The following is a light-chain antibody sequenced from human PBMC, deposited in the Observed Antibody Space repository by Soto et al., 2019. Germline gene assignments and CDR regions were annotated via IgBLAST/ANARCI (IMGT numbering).Light chain of an antibody. CDR2: AAS. Sequence: DLQMTQSPSSLSASIGDRVTITCRTSQSIATFLNWYQQKPRKAPKLLIFAASYLRSGVPSRFSGSGSGTDFTLTISSLQPEDFATYYCQQSHKTPYTFGQGTNLDIK. CDR3: QQSHKTPYT. J-gene: IGKJ2*01. CDR1: QSIATF. V-gene: IGKV1-39*01.